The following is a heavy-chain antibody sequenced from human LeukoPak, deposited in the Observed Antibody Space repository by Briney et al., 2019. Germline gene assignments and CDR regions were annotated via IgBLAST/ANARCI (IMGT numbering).Heavy chain of an antibody. CDR1: GGSITSHY. Sequence: PSETLSLTCTVSGGSITSHYWSWIRQPPGKGLGWIGYMYYSGFSNYNPSLKSRVTISIDTSKNQFSLKLSSVTAADTAVYYCARDAIDGGYYMDVWGRGTTVTVSS. D-gene: IGHD2-15*01. J-gene: IGHJ6*03. CDR3: ARDAIDGGYYMDV. V-gene: IGHV4-59*11. CDR2: MYYSGFS.